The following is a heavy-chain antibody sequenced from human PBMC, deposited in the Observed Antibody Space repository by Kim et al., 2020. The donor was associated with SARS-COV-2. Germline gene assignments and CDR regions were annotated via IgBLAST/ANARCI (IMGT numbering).Heavy chain of an antibody. Sequence: SVKGRFTISRDNAKNSLYLKMNSLRAEDTAVYYCARNVPVYYDFWSGYYYWGQGTLVTVSS. D-gene: IGHD3-3*01. V-gene: IGHV3-48*03. J-gene: IGHJ4*02. CDR3: ARNVPVYYDFWSGYYY.